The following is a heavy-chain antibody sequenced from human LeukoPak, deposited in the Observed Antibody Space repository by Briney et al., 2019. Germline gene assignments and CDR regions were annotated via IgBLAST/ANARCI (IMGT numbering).Heavy chain of an antibody. CDR3: ARGMNGGSGTSDYFDY. Sequence: PGRSLRLFCAASGFIFNNHGMHWVRQAPGKGLEWVAHVLYDGNHKYYADSVKGRFTISRDNYKNTLDLQMNSLRVEDTAVYYCARGMNGGSGTSDYFDYWGQGTLVTVPS. CDR1: GFIFNNHG. D-gene: IGHD3-10*01. V-gene: IGHV3-30*03. J-gene: IGHJ4*02. CDR2: VLYDGNHK.